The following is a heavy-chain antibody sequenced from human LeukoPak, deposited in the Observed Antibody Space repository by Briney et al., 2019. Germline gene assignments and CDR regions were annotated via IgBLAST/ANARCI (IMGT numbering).Heavy chain of an antibody. J-gene: IGHJ4*02. Sequence: GGSLRLSCAASGFTFSSYAMSWVRQAPGKGLEWVSAISGSGSSTYYADSVKGRFTISRDNSKNTVYLQMNSLRAEDTAVYYCAKVSAWAMVGATYFDYWGQGTLVSVSS. D-gene: IGHD1-26*01. V-gene: IGHV3-23*01. CDR1: GFTFSSYA. CDR3: AKVSAWAMVGATYFDY. CDR2: ISGSGSST.